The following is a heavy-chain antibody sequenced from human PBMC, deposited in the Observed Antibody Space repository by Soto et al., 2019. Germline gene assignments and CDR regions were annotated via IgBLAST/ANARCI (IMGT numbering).Heavy chain of an antibody. J-gene: IGHJ6*02. V-gene: IGHV3-23*01. CDR3: AKDLRSASGPYGMDV. CDR2: ISGSGGST. Sequence: LRLSCAASGFTFSSYAMSWVRQAPGKGLEWVSAISGSGGSTYYADSVKGRFTISRDNSKNTLYLQMNSLRAEDTAVYYCAKDLRSASGPYGMDVWGQGTTVTVSS. CDR1: GFTFSSYA. D-gene: IGHD2-15*01.